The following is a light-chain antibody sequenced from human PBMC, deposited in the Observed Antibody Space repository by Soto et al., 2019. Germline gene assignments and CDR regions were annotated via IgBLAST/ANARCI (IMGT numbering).Light chain of an antibody. CDR2: GAF. CDR3: QQRNVWPPVT. CDR1: QSVSSN. J-gene: IGKJ5*01. V-gene: IGKV3-11*01. Sequence: EIVMTQSPATLSVSPGERATLSCRASQSVSSNLARYQQKPDQAPRLLIYGAFNRATGIPARFSGSGSGTDFTLTISSLEPEDSAVYYCQQRNVWPPVTFGQGTRLEIK.